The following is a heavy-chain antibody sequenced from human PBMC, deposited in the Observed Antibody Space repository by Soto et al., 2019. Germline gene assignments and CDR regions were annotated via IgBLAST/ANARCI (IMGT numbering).Heavy chain of an antibody. CDR1: GGSISSGGYY. CDR3: ARVRTAARQFDY. D-gene: IGHD6-6*01. J-gene: IGHJ4*02. Sequence: TLSLTCSVSGGSISSGGYYWSWIRQHPGKGLEWIGYIYYSGSTYYNPSLKSRVTISVDTSKNQFSLKLSSVTAADTAVYYCARVRTAARQFDYWGQGTLVTVSS. V-gene: IGHV4-31*03. CDR2: IYYSGST.